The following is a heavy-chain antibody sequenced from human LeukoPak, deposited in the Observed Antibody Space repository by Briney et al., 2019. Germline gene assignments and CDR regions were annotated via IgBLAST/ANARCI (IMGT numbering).Heavy chain of an antibody. Sequence: SETLSLTCTVSGGSISSYYWSWIRQPPGKGLEWIGYIYYSGSTNYNPSLKSRVTISVDTSKNQFSLKLSSVTAADTAVYYCGRGGGATTGYYYYGMDVWGQGTTVTVSS. V-gene: IGHV4-59*01. D-gene: IGHD1-26*01. CDR2: IYYSGST. CDR1: GGSISSYY. CDR3: GRGGGATTGYYYYGMDV. J-gene: IGHJ6*02.